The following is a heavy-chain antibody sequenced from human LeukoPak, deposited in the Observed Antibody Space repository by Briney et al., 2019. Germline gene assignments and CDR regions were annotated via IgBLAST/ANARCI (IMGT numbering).Heavy chain of an antibody. Sequence: GGSLRLSCAASGFTFSSYAMSWVRQAPGKGLEWVSAISGSGGSTYYADSVKGRFTISRDNSKNTLYLQMNSLRAEATAVYYCAKMRGDILTGYYRGWFDPWGQGTLVTVSS. CDR2: ISGSGGST. D-gene: IGHD3-9*01. CDR1: GFTFSSYA. CDR3: AKMRGDILTGYYRGWFDP. J-gene: IGHJ5*02. V-gene: IGHV3-23*01.